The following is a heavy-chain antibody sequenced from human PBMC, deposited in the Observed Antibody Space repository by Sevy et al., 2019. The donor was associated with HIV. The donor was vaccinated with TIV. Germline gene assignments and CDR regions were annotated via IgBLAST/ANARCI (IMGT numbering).Heavy chain of an antibody. CDR3: ARDEDWGYDY. Sequence: SQTLSLTCGISGDSVTSNSVAWNWIRQSPSRGLEWLGRTYYRSKWNNDYAESVKSRISINADTSKNEFSLQLNSVTPEDTAVYYCARDEDWGYDYWGQGTLVTVSS. CDR1: GDSVTSNSVA. D-gene: IGHD7-27*01. CDR2: TYYRSKWNN. V-gene: IGHV6-1*01. J-gene: IGHJ4*02.